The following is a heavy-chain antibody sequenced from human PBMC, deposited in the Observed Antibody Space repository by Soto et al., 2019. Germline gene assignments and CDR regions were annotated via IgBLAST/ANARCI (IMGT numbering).Heavy chain of an antibody. J-gene: IGHJ6*03. CDR3: ARTRRGYYYYMDV. D-gene: IGHD3-10*01. Sequence: GGSLRLSCAASGFTFSDHYMDWVRQAPGKGLEWVGRTRNKANSYTTEYAASVKGRFTISRDDSKNSLYLQMNSLKTEDTAVYYCARTRRGYYYYMDVWGKGTTVTVSS. V-gene: IGHV3-72*01. CDR1: GFTFSDHY. CDR2: TRNKANSYTT.